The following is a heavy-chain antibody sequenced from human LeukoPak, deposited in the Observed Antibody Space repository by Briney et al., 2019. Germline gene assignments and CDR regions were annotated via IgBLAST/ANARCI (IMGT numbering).Heavy chain of an antibody. V-gene: IGHV1-3*01. D-gene: IGHD5-12*01. Sequence: ASVKVSCKASGYTFTSYAMHWVRQAPGQRLEWMGWINAGNGNTKYSQKFQGRVTITRDTSASTVYMELSSLRSEDTAVYYCATSYGGYDQNSFDYWGQGTLVTVSS. CDR1: GYTFTSYA. CDR2: INAGNGNT. CDR3: ATSYGGYDQNSFDY. J-gene: IGHJ4*02.